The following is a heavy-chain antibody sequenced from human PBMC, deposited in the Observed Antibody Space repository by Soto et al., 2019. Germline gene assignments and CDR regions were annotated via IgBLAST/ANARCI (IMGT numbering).Heavy chain of an antibody. Sequence: ETLFLTCTVSGGSLTKYYWSWIRQPAGKGLEWIGRVSTSGNVVSKASLRSRLTMSVDTSKNQFSLRLTSVTAADTAVYYCARDNNDFLRLYPLAFDYWGQGARVTVYS. CDR2: VSTSGNV. CDR1: GGSLTKYY. J-gene: IGHJ4*02. D-gene: IGHD3-3*01. CDR3: ARDNNDFLRLYPLAFDY. V-gene: IGHV4-4*07.